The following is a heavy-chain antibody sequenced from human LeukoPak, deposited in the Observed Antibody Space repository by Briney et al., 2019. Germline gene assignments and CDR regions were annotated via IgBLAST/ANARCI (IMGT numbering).Heavy chain of an antibody. J-gene: IGHJ4*02. CDR3: ARGMYSSSWFFDY. Sequence: SETLSLTCTVSGGSISSYYWSWIRQPPGKGLEWIGYIYYCGSTNYNPSLKSRVTISVDTSKNQFSLKLSSVTAADTAVYYCARGMYSSSWFFDYWGQGTLVTVSS. CDR1: GGSISSYY. V-gene: IGHV4-59*01. D-gene: IGHD6-13*01. CDR2: IYYCGST.